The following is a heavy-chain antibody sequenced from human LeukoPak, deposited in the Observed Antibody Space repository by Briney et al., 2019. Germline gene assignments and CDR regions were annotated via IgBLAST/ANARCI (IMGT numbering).Heavy chain of an antibody. CDR3: ARVYDSSGYYSEHDAFDI. Sequence: PSETLSLTCAASGYSISSSNWWGWIRQPPGKGLEWIGYIYYSGSTYYNPSLKSRVTMSVDTSKNQFSLKLSSVTAADTAVYYCARVYDSSGYYSEHDAFDIWGQGTMVTVSS. D-gene: IGHD3-22*01. CDR1: GYSISSSNW. CDR2: IYYSGST. J-gene: IGHJ3*02. V-gene: IGHV4-28*03.